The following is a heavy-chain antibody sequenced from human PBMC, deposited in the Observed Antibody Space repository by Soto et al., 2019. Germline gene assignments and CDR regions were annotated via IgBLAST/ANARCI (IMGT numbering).Heavy chain of an antibody. CDR1: GYTFTSYG. CDR3: AGAVAAKNWFDP. Sequence: ASVKVSCKASGYTFTSYGISFVRQAPGQWLEWMGWISAYNGNTNYAQKLQGRVTMTTDTSTSTAYMELRSLRSDDTAVYYCAGAVAAKNWFDPWGQGTLVTVSS. CDR2: ISAYNGNT. J-gene: IGHJ5*02. V-gene: IGHV1-18*04. D-gene: IGHD6-19*01.